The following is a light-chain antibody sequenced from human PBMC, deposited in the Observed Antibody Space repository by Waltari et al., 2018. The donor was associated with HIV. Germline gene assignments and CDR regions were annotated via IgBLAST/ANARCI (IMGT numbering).Light chain of an antibody. CDR2: ANI. Sequence: QSVLTQPPSVSGAPGQRVTISCTGSSSNIGAGYDVHWYQQLPGTAPKLLIYANINRSSGVPDRFSGSKSGSSASLAITVLQAEDEAHYYCQSFDSSLTTSGVIFGGGTKLTVL. CDR1: SSNIGAGYD. V-gene: IGLV1-40*01. J-gene: IGLJ2*01. CDR3: QSFDSSLTTSGVI.